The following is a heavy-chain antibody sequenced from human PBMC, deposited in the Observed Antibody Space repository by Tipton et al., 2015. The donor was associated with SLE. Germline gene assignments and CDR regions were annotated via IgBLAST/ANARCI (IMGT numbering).Heavy chain of an antibody. CDR3: ARDEVVMPAAYYSYYYMDV. CDR1: GGSISSNS. J-gene: IGHJ6*03. CDR2: ISYGGGT. Sequence: TLSLTCSVSGGSISSNSWIWIRQPPGKGLDWIGYISYGGGTNYNPSLKSRVTISVDMSKNQFSLKLNSVTAADTAVYYCARDEVVMPAAYYSYYYMDVWGQGTTVNVSS. V-gene: IGHV4-59*12. D-gene: IGHD2-2*01.